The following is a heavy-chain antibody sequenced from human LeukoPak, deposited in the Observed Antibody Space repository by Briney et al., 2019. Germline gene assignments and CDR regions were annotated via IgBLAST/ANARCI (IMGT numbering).Heavy chain of an antibody. V-gene: IGHV3-53*01. Sequence: GGSLRLSCAASGFTVSSNYMSWVRQAPGKGLEWVSVIYSGGSTSYADSVKGRFTISRDNSKNMVDLQITSLGAEDTAIYYCAKLDGSGAGTSRPPIDYWGQGSLVTVSS. J-gene: IGHJ4*02. D-gene: IGHD1-7*01. CDR2: IYSGGST. CDR3: AKLDGSGAGTSRPPIDY. CDR1: GFTVSSNY.